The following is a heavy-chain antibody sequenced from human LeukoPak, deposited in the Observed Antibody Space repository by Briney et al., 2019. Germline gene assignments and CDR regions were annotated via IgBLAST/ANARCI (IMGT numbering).Heavy chain of an antibody. D-gene: IGHD4-11*01. CDR2: ISGSGGST. CDR1: GFTFSSYA. Sequence: PGGSLRLSCTASGFTFSSYAMSWVRQAPGKGLEWVSAISGSGGSTYYADSVKGQFTISRDKSKNTLYLQMNSLRAEDTAVYYCAKEDDYSNYVDYWGQGTLVTVSS. V-gene: IGHV3-23*01. CDR3: AKEDDYSNYVDY. J-gene: IGHJ4*02.